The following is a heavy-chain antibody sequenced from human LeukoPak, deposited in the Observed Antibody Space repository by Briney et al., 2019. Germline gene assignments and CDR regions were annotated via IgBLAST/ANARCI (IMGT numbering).Heavy chain of an antibody. D-gene: IGHD3-3*01. CDR2: IYYSGST. V-gene: IGHV4-59*08. CDR1: GGSISSYY. Sequence: SETLSLTCTVSGGSISSYYWSWIRQPPGKGLEWIGYIYYSGSTNYNPSLKSRVTISVDTSKNQFSLKLSSVTAADTAVYYRARHSRPDYDFWSGYYSIYYYGMDVWGQGTTVTVSS. J-gene: IGHJ6*02. CDR3: ARHSRPDYDFWSGYYSIYYYGMDV.